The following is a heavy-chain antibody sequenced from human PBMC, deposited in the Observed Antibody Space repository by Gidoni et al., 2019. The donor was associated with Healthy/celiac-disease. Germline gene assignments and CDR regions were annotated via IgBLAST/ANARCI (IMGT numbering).Heavy chain of an antibody. Sequence: EVQLLESGGGLVQPGGSLRLSCAASGFTFSSYAMSWGRQAPGKGLEWVSAISGSVGSTYYADSVKGRFTISRDNSKNTLYLQMNSLRAEDTAVYYCAKVSPSEAVAGSDEYYYYGMDVWGQGTTVTVSS. CDR1: GFTFSSYA. J-gene: IGHJ6*02. V-gene: IGHV3-23*01. D-gene: IGHD6-19*01. CDR2: ISGSVGST. CDR3: AKVSPSEAVAGSDEYYYYGMDV.